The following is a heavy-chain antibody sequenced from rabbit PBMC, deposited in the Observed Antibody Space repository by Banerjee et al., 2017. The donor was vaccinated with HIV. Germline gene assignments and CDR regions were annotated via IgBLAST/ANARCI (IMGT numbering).Heavy chain of an antibody. D-gene: IGHD1-1*01. J-gene: IGHJ4*01. CDR3: ARDLASASGCNLNL. V-gene: IGHV1S45*01. CDR1: GFYFSSSYW. Sequence: QEQLEESGGDLVKPEGSLTLTCTASGFYFSSSYWICWVRQAPGKGLEWIGCIVTGSGTTYYASWAKGRFTISKTSSTTVTLQMTSLTAADTATYFCARDLASASGCNLNLWGPGTLVTVS. CDR2: IVTGSGTT.